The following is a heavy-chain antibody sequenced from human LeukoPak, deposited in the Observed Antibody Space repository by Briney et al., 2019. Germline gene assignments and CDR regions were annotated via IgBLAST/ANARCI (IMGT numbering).Heavy chain of an antibody. CDR3: ARDEGQLLFEY. J-gene: IGHJ4*02. V-gene: IGHV3-48*03. CDR1: GFTFSTYE. Sequence: PGGSLGLSCAASGFTFSTYEMNWVRQAPGKGLEWVSYISSSGRTIYYADSVKGRFTISRDNAKNSLYLQMNSLRAEDTAVYYCARDEGQLLFEYWGQGTLVTVSS. CDR2: ISSSGRTI. D-gene: IGHD6-6*01.